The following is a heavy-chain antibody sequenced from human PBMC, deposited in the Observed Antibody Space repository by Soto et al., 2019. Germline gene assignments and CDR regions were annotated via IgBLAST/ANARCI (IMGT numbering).Heavy chain of an antibody. CDR1: GFTFSSYG. CDR3: AKEITGGYDFFYYGMDV. J-gene: IGHJ6*02. V-gene: IGHV3-30*18. D-gene: IGHD5-12*01. CDR2: ISYDGSNK. Sequence: QVQLVESGGGVVQPGRSLRLSCAASGFTFSSYGMHWVRQAPGKGLEWVAVISYDGSNKYYADSVKGRFTISRDNSKNTLYLQMNSRRAEDTAVYYCAKEITGGYDFFYYGMDVWGQGTTVTVSS.